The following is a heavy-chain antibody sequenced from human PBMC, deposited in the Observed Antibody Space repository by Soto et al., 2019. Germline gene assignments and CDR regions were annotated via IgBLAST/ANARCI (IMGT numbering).Heavy chain of an antibody. Sequence: QVQLQQWGAGLLKPSETLSLTCAVYGGSFSGYYWSWIRQPPGKGLEWIGEINHSGSTNYNPSLKSRVTISVDTFKNQFSLKLSSVTAADTAVYYCASPRGCTNGVCPTNFQHWGQGTLVTVSS. CDR1: GGSFSGYY. J-gene: IGHJ1*01. CDR3: ASPRGCTNGVCPTNFQH. CDR2: INHSGST. D-gene: IGHD2-8*01. V-gene: IGHV4-34*01.